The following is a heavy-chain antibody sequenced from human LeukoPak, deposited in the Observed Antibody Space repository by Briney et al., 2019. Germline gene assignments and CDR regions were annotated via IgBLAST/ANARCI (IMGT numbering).Heavy chain of an antibody. V-gene: IGHV1-46*01. CDR2: INPSGGST. D-gene: IGHD3-9*01. J-gene: IGHJ4*02. CDR1: GGTFSSYA. CDR3: ARGDSVLTNY. Sequence: ASVKVSCKASGGTFSSYAISWVRQAPGQGLEWMGLINPSGGSTNYAQKFQGRVTMTRDTSTSTVCMELSSLRSEDTAVYYCARGDSVLTNYWGQGTLVTVSS.